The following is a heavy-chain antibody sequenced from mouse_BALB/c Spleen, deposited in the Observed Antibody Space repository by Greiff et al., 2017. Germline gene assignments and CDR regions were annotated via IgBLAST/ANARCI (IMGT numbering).Heavy chain of an antibody. CDR2: ISTYYGDA. CDR1: GYTFTDYA. V-gene: IGHV1S137*01. CDR3: TRDGFKGFAY. D-gene: IGHD2-3*01. Sequence: QVQLQQSGAELVRPGVSVKISCKGSGYTFTDYAMHWVKQSHAKSLEWIGVISTYYGDASYNQKFKGKAKLTAVTSTSTAYMELSSLTNEDSAVYYCTRDGFKGFAYWGQGTLVTVSA. J-gene: IGHJ3*01.